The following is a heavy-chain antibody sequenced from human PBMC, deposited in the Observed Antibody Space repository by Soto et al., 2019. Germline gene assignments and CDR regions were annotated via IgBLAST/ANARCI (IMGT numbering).Heavy chain of an antibody. V-gene: IGHV4-31*03. J-gene: IGHJ5*02. Sequence: QVQLQESGPGLVKPSQTLSLTCTVSGGSISSCGYYWSWIRQHPGKGLEWIGYIYYSGSTYYNPSLKSRVTISVDTSKNQFSLKLSSVTAADTAVYYCAGFYYDFWSGYPNWFDPWGQGTLVTVSS. CDR3: AGFYYDFWSGYPNWFDP. CDR1: GGSISSCGYY. CDR2: IYYSGST. D-gene: IGHD3-3*01.